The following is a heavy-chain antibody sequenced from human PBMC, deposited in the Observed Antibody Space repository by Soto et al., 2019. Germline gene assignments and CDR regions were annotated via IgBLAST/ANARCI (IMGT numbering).Heavy chain of an antibody. D-gene: IGHD3-3*01. J-gene: IGHJ5*02. CDR3: AIDDYDFRGFDT. CDR2: MNPNSGNT. V-gene: IGHV1-8*01. CDR1: GYTFTSYD. Sequence: GASVKVSCKASGYTFTSYDINWVRQATGQGLEWMGWMNPNSGNTGYAQKFQGRVTMTRNTSISTAYMELSSLRSEDTAVYYCAIDDYDFRGFDTWGQGTLVTVSS.